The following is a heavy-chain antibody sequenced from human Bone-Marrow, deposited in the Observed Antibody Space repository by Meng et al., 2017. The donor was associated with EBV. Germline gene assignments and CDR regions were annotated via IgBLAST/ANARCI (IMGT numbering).Heavy chain of an antibody. J-gene: IGHJ4*02. D-gene: IGHD6-6*01. CDR1: GASVSGGTFH. Sequence: QVQLQESGXGLVTPSEXLSLNCTVSGASVSGGTFHWSWIRQPPGKELEWIGYIYDGGTTIYNPSLKSRVTIFLDTSRNQFSLGLRSVTTADTAVYYCAKSSSSTPGVVDSWGQGTLVTVSS. V-gene: IGHV4-61*01. CDR2: IYDGGTT. CDR3: AKSSSSTPGVVDS.